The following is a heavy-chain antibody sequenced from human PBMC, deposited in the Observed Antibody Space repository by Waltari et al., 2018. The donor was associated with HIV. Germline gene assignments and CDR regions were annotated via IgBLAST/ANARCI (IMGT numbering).Heavy chain of an antibody. V-gene: IGHV4-4*07. Sequence: QVQLLESGPGLVKPSETLSLTCTVSGDSISGYYWSWIRQPAGKGLEWIGRIYTTGSTNYNPSRTSRVTMSVDTSKNQFSLNLTSVTAADTAVYYCARQGVVVITPRRDFYYGLDVWGQGTTVAVSS. CDR3: ARQGVVVITPRRDFYYGLDV. D-gene: IGHD3-22*01. J-gene: IGHJ6*02. CDR1: GDSISGYY. CDR2: IYTTGST.